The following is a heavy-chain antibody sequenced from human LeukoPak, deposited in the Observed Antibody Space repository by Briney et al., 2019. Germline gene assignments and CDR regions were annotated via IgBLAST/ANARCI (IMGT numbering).Heavy chain of an antibody. Sequence: GGSLRLSCAASGFTVSSNYMSWVRQAPGKGLEWISVIYSGGSTYYADSVKGRFTISRDNSKNTLYLQMNSLRAEDTAVYYCARPGVTGYYYMDVWGKGTTVTVSS. V-gene: IGHV3-53*01. CDR2: IYSGGST. D-gene: IGHD1-1*01. CDR3: ARPGVTGYYYMDV. CDR1: GFTVSSNY. J-gene: IGHJ6*03.